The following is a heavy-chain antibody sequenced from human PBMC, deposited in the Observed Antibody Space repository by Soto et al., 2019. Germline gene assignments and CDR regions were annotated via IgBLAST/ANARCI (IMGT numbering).Heavy chain of an antibody. CDR3: AKKGYYPSGKINFFDS. V-gene: IGHV4-38-2*01. CDR1: GYSINSDYY. CDR2: VDHSGRT. D-gene: IGHD3-10*01. Sequence: SETLSLTCAVSGYSINSDYYWGWIRQPPGKGLEWIGSVDHSGRTYYSPSLRSRLTIFIDTSKNQFSLRLTSVTAADTAMYFCAKKGYYPSGKINFFDSWGPGTLVTVPQ. J-gene: IGHJ4*02.